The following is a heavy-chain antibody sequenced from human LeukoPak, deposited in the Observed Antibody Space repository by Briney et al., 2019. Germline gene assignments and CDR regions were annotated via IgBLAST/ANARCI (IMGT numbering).Heavy chain of an antibody. CDR3: ARDGSYGAFDI. V-gene: IGHV3-64*01. J-gene: IGHJ3*02. Sequence: GGSLRLSCAASGFTFSSYAMHWVRQAPGKGLEYVSAISSNGGSIYYANSVKGRFTISRDNSKNTLYLQMGSLRAEDMAVYYCARDGSYGAFDIWGQGTMVTVSS. CDR2: ISSNGGSI. CDR1: GFTFSSYA. D-gene: IGHD4-17*01.